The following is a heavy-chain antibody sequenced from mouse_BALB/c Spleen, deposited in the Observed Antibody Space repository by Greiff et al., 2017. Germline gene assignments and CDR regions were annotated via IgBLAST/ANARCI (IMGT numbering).Heavy chain of an antibody. CDR1: GYSFTSYY. V-gene: IGHV1S135*01. CDR3: ARMPEDYQSSYWYFDV. CDR2: IDPFNGGT. D-gene: IGHD2-4*01. J-gene: IGHJ1*01. Sequence: EVQLQQSGPELMKPGASVKISCKASGYSFTSYYMHWVKQSHGKSLEWIGYIDPFNGGTSYNQKFKGKATLTVDKSSSTAYMHLSSLTSEDSAVYYCARMPEDYQSSYWYFDVWGAGTTVTVSS.